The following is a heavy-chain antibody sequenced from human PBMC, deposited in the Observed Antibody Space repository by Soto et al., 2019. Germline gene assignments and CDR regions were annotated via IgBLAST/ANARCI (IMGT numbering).Heavy chain of an antibody. V-gene: IGHV1-69*06. CDR2: IIPLLGTA. CDR1: GGIFSSNT. D-gene: IGHD2-21*02. Sequence: QVYLVQSGAEVKKPGSSVKISCKASGGIFSSNTINWVRQADGQGLEWMGGIIPLLGTANYAEKFQGRVTITADKSTKTESMELTSLRSEDTAVYYCASKAACGGDCYDFDYWGQGTLLTVSS. CDR3: ASKAACGGDCYDFDY. J-gene: IGHJ4*02.